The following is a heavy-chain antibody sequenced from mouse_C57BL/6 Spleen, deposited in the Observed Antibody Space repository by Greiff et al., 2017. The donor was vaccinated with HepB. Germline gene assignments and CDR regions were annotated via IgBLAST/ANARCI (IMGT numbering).Heavy chain of an antibody. D-gene: IGHD1-1*01. CDR2: IDPSDSYT. J-gene: IGHJ2*01. CDR3: AGSRRGYFDY. Sequence: VQLQQPGAELVMPGASVKLSCKASGYTFTSYWMHWVKQRPGQGLEWIGEIDPSDSYTNYNQKFKGKSTLTVDKSSSTAYMQPSSLTSEDSAVYYCAGSRRGYFDYWGQGTTLTVSS. V-gene: IGHV1-69*01. CDR1: GYTFTSYW.